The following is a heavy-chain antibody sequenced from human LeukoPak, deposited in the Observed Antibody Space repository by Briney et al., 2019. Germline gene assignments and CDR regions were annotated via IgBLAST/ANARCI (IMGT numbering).Heavy chain of an antibody. CDR3: ASPAGATVADSFDV. V-gene: IGHV5-51*01. CDR2: INAGKSET. J-gene: IGHJ3*01. Sequence: GESLKISCKASGYSFSTYWIGWVGQMPGKGLEWMGIINAGKSETRYSPSFQGQVTISADKSISTAYLQWSSLKASDTAMYYCASPAGATVADSFDVWGQGTMVTVSS. CDR1: GYSFSTYW. D-gene: IGHD1-26*01.